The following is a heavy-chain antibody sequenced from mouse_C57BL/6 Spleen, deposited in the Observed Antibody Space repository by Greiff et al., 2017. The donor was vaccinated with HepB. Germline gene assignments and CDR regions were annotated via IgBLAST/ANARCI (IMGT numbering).Heavy chain of an antibody. CDR3: TRAGTYYDYVLYAMDY. V-gene: IGHV5-9-1*02. Sequence: EVQGVESGEGLVKPGGSLKLSCAASGFTFSSYAMSWVRQTPEKRLEWVAYISSGGDYIYYADTVKGRFTISRDNARNTLYLQMSSLKSEDTAMYYCTRAGTYYDYVLYAMDYWGQGTSVTVSS. CDR1: GFTFSSYA. J-gene: IGHJ4*01. CDR2: ISSGGDYI. D-gene: IGHD2-4*01.